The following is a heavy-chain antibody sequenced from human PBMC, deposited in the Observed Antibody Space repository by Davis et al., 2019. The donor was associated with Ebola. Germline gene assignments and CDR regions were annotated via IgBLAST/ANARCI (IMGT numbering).Heavy chain of an antibody. CDR1: GYTFTGYY. V-gene: IGHV1-69*13. CDR2: IIPIFGTA. J-gene: IGHJ3*02. CDR3: ARVSSRDAFDI. D-gene: IGHD6-6*01. Sequence: SVKVSCKASGYTFTGYYMHWVRQAPGQGLEWMGGIIPIFGTANYAQKFQGRVTITADESTSTAYMELSSLRSEDTAVYYCARVSSRDAFDIWGQGTMVTVSS.